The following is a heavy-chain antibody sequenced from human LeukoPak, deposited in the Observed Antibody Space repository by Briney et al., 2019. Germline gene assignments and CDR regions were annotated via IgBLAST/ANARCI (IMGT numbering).Heavy chain of an antibody. Sequence: GGSLRLSCAASGFTFSSYWMSWVRQAPGKGLEWVANIKQDGSEKYYVDSVKGRFTISRDNAKNSLYLQMNSLRAEDTAVYYCARDPGIAAAGTGWFDPWGQGTLVTVSS. V-gene: IGHV3-7*01. J-gene: IGHJ5*02. CDR1: GFTFSSYW. CDR3: ARDPGIAAAGTGWFDP. CDR2: IKQDGSEK. D-gene: IGHD6-13*01.